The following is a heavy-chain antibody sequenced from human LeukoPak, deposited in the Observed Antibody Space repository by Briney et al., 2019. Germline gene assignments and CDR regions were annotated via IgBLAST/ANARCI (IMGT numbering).Heavy chain of an antibody. V-gene: IGHV4-59*01. CDR1: GGSTSSYY. J-gene: IGHJ4*02. Sequence: PSETLSLTCIVSGGSTSSYYWSWIRQPPGKGLEWIGYIHYSGSTNYNPSLKSRVTISLDTSENQFSLKLSSVTAADTAVYYCARLFWSDSHSFDYWGQGTLVTVSS. CDR3: ARLFWSDSHSFDY. CDR2: IHYSGST. D-gene: IGHD3-3*01.